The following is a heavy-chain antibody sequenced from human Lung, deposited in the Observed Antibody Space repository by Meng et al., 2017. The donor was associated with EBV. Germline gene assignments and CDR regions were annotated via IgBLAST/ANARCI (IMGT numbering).Heavy chain of an antibody. D-gene: IGHD3-10*01. J-gene: IGHJ4*02. CDR2: FVNNVDT. Sequence: QVHLLQFGAEGKKPGASGGVSCEASGYTFASYGISWLRQAPGQGLEWMGWFVNNVDTYSAQKFQGRVTMTTDTHTSTAFMELRSLRSDDTAVYYCARGTPGRSYSDYWGQGTLVTVSS. CDR1: GYTFASYG. V-gene: IGHV1-18*01. CDR3: ARGTPGRSYSDY.